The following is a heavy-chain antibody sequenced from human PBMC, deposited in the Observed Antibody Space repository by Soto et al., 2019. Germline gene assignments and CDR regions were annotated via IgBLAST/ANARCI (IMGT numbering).Heavy chain of an antibody. CDR1: GYSINNYP. CDR3: ARGPTYYDFWSGYYYFDY. CDR2: IYPGDSDT. D-gene: IGHD3-3*01. V-gene: IGHV5-51*03. J-gene: IGHJ4*02. Sequence: GESLNIFRKGSGYSINNYPVGWVRQMHRKCVEWMGIIYPGDSDTRYSPSFQGQVTISADKSISTAYLQWSSLKASDTAMYYCARGPTYYDFWSGYYYFDYCGQGTLVTVSS.